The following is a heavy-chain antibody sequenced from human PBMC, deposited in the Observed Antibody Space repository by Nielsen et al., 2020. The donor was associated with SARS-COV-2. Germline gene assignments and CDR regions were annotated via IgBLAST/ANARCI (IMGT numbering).Heavy chain of an antibody. V-gene: IGHV3-9*01. CDR3: AKDIGSGSYLEGAFDI. CDR1: GFTFDDYA. D-gene: IGHD1-26*01. J-gene: IGHJ3*02. CDR2: ISWNSGSI. Sequence: GGSLRLSCAASGFTFDDYAMHWVRQAPGKGLEWVSGISWNSGSIGYADSVKGRFTISRDNAKNSLYLQMNSLRAEDTALYYCAKDIGSGSYLEGAFDIWGQGTMVTVSS.